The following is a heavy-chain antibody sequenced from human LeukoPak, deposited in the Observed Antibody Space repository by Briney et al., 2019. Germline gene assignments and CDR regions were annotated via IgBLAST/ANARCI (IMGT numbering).Heavy chain of an antibody. Sequence: PGGSLRLSCAASGFPFDDYGTSWVRLAPGKGLEWVSGVSWNGAYTEYADSVRGRFTISRDNAKKSLYLQMNSLRVDDTALYYCARRKGPYGSGTYYDSWGQGTLVSVSS. CDR2: VSWNGAYT. CDR1: GFPFDDYG. CDR3: ARRKGPYGSGTYYDS. V-gene: IGHV3-20*04. D-gene: IGHD3-10*01. J-gene: IGHJ4*02.